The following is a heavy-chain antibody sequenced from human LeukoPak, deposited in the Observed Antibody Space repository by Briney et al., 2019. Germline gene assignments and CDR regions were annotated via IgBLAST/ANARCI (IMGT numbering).Heavy chain of an antibody. D-gene: IGHD3-10*01. J-gene: IGHJ4*02. V-gene: IGHV4-31*03. Sequence: ASETLSLTGTVSGGSISRGGYDWGWIRQHPGKGLEWIGYIYYSGSTYYNPSLKSRVTISVDTSKNQFSLKLSSVTAADTAVYYCARADDSGSYYLDYWGQGTLVTVSS. CDR1: GGSISRGGYD. CDR2: IYYSGST. CDR3: ARADDSGSYYLDY.